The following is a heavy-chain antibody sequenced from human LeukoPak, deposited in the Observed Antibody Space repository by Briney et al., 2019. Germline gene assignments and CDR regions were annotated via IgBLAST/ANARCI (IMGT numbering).Heavy chain of an antibody. CDR1: GYSISSGYY. CDR3: ARGMWIQPFDY. D-gene: IGHD5-18*01. Sequence: SETLSLTCAVSGYSISSGYYWGWVRQPPGKGLEWIGIIYHSGITYYNPSLKSRVTISVDTSWNQSPLKLSSVTAAATAVYYCARGMWIQPFDYWGQGTLVTVSS. J-gene: IGHJ4*02. CDR2: IYHSGIT. V-gene: IGHV4-38-2*01.